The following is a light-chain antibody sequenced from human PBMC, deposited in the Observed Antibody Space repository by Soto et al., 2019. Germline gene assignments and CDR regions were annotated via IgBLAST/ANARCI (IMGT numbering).Light chain of an antibody. V-gene: IGKV1-9*01. J-gene: IGKJ5*01. CDR2: AAS. CDR1: ESISSY. Sequence: DIQLTQPPSILSASLGHSVTITCRASESISSYLGCYQQKPGKAPKLLIYAASTLQSGVTSRFSGSGSGTEFTLTISSLQPEDFATYYCEQLNSYLSITFGQGTRLEIK. CDR3: EQLNSYLSIT.